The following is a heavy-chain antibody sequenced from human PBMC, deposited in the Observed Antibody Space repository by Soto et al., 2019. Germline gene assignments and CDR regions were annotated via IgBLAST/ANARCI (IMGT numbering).Heavy chain of an antibody. J-gene: IGHJ5*01. Sequence: GESLKISCKGSGYNFTNYWVGWERQMPGKGLEWLGIIYPADSDTTYSPPFQGQVTISGARSTSTAFLQWSSLTASAPAMYSCGRVVRHDRTSYDPWGQRTLVTVSS. CDR2: IYPADSDT. CDR3: GRVVRHDRTSYDP. V-gene: IGHV5-51*01. D-gene: IGHD1-1*01. CDR1: GYNFTNYW.